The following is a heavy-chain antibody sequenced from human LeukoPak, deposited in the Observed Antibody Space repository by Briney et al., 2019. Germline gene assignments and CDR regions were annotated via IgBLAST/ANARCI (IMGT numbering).Heavy chain of an antibody. V-gene: IGHV4-59*01. Sequence: TSETLSLTCTVSGXSISSYYWSWIRQPPGKGQEWIGYIYYSGSTNYNPSLKSRVTISVDTSKNQFSLKLSSVTAADTAVYYCAREGGSGSYGKNDYWGREPWSPSPQ. CDR3: AREGGSGSYGKNDY. CDR2: IYYSGST. J-gene: IGHJ4*02. D-gene: IGHD1-26*01. CDR1: GXSISSYY.